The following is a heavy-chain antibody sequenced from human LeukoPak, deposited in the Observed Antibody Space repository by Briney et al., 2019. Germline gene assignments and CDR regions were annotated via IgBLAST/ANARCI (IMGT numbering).Heavy chain of an antibody. J-gene: IGHJ4*02. V-gene: IGHV3-21*01. CDR1: GFTFSSYS. Sequence: PGGSLRLSCAASGFTFSSYSMNWVRQAPGKGLEWVSSISSSSSYIYYADSVKSRFTISRDNAKNSLYLQMNSPRAEDTAVYYCASLLVRGYYFDYWGQGTLVTVSS. D-gene: IGHD3-10*01. CDR2: ISSSSSYI. CDR3: ASLLVRGYYFDY.